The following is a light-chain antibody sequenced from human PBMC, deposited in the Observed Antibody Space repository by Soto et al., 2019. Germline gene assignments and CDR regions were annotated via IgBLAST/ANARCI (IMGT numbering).Light chain of an antibody. V-gene: IGKV3-20*01. Sequence: EIVLTQSPGTLSLSPGERATLSCRASQSLSSNSLAWYQQKRGQAPRLLIHGASSRATGIPDRFSGSGSGTDFTLTISRLEPEDFAVYYCQQYGGSPRTFGQGTKVDIK. J-gene: IGKJ1*01. CDR1: QSLSSNS. CDR2: GAS. CDR3: QQYGGSPRT.